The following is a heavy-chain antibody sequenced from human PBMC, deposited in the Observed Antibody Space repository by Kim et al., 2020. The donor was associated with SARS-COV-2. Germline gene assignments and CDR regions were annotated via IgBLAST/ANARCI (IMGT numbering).Heavy chain of an antibody. J-gene: IGHJ3*02. CDR1: GASISSDY. Sequence: SETLSLTYTVSGASISSDYWSWIRQPPGKGLEWMGYIYKSGTTNYNPSLKSRVIISSDTSKNQFSLNLRSVTAADTAVYYCARSYSGTYFAAFDIWGPGTMATVSS. V-gene: IGHV4-4*08. CDR3: ARSYSGTYFAAFDI. CDR2: IYKSGTT. D-gene: IGHD1-26*01.